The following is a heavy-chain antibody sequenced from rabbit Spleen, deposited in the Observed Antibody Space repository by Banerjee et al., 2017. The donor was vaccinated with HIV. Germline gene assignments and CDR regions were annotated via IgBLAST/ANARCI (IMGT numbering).Heavy chain of an antibody. V-gene: IGHV1S40*01. Sequence: QSLEESGGDLVKPGASLTLTCTASGFSFSSNYYMCWVRQAPGKRPEWITCIASGSSGDTAYASWAKGRFTISKTSSTTVTLQMTSLTAADTATYFCARDTASSFSSYGMDLWGQGTLVTVS. CDR3: ARDTASSFSSYGMDL. D-gene: IGHD8-1*01. CDR1: GFSFSSNYY. J-gene: IGHJ6*01. CDR2: IASGSSGDT.